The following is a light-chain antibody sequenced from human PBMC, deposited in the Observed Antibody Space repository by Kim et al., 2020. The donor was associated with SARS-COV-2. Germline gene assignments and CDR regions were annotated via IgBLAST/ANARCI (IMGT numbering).Light chain of an antibody. CDR2: DVT. CDR1: SSDVGGYNY. V-gene: IGLV2-11*01. J-gene: IGLJ3*02. Sequence: QSALTQPRSVSGSPGQSVTISCTGTSSDVGGYNYVSWYQQHPGKAPKLMIYDVTKRPSGVPDRFSGSKSGNTASLTISGLQAEDEADYYCCSYVGTYRVCGGGAKRTVL. CDR3: CSYVGTYRV.